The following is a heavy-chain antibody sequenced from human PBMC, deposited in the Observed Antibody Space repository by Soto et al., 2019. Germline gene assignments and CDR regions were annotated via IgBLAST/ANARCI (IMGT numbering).Heavy chain of an antibody. CDR2: IKEDGSEI. J-gene: IGHJ5*02. V-gene: IGHV3-7*03. Sequence: EVQLVESGGGLVQPGGSLRLSCAASGFTFSSYWMSWVRQAPGKGLEWVANIKEDGSEIYYVDSVEGRFTISRDNAKNSLYLKMNSLRAEDTAVYYCARDGFKGFDPWGQGTLVTVSS. CDR3: ARDGFKGFDP. CDR1: GFTFSSYW.